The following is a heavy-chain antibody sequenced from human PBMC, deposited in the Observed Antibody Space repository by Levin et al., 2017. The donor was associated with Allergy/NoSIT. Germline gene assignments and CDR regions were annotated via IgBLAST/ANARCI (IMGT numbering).Heavy chain of an antibody. J-gene: IGHJ4*02. CDR2: INHSGST. Sequence: SETLSLTCSVYGESFSGYYWSWIRQPPGKGLEWIGEINHSGSTNYNPSLKSRVTMSEDTSKKQFSLKLTSVTAADTAVYYCARGTWSKGFDYWGQGTLVTVSS. V-gene: IGHV4-34*01. CDR3: ARGTWSKGFDY. D-gene: IGHD2-8*02. CDR1: GESFSGYY.